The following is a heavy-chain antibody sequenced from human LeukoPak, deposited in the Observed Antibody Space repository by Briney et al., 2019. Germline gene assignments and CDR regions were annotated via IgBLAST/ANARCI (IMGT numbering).Heavy chain of an antibody. CDR3: ARRGDWNYNYFEY. Sequence: GGSLRLSCAASGFTFSSYSMNWVRQAPGKGLEWVSSISSSSSYIYYADSVKGRFTISRDNAKNSLYLQMNSLRAEDTAVYYCARRGDWNYNYFEYWGQGTLVTVSS. CDR2: ISSSSSYI. CDR1: GFTFSSYS. J-gene: IGHJ4*02. V-gene: IGHV3-21*01. D-gene: IGHD1-7*01.